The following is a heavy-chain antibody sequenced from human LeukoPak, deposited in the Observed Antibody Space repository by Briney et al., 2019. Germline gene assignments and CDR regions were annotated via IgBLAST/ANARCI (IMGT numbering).Heavy chain of an antibody. Sequence: GGSLRLSCAASGFTFDDYAMHWVRQAPGKGLEWVSGISWNSGSIGYADSVKGRFTISRDNAKNSLYPQMNSLRAEDTPLYYCAKDVVNYYDSSGYYGHWYFDLWGRGTLVTVSS. CDR1: GFTFDDYA. D-gene: IGHD3-22*01. V-gene: IGHV3-9*01. CDR2: ISWNSGSI. CDR3: AKDVVNYYDSSGYYGHWYFDL. J-gene: IGHJ2*01.